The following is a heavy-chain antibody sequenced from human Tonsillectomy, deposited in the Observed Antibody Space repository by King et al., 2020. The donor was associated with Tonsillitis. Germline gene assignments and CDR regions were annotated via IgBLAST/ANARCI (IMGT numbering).Heavy chain of an antibody. Sequence: MQLQESGPGLVKPSETLSLTCTVSGGSISSYYWSWIRQPPGKGLEWIGYIYYSGSTNYNPSLKSRVTVSVDTSKNQFSLKLSSVTAADTAVYYCAREGSGWANDAFDIWGQGTMVTVSS. CDR3: AREGSGWANDAFDI. V-gene: IGHV4-59*01. CDR2: IYYSGST. J-gene: IGHJ3*02. CDR1: GGSISSYY. D-gene: IGHD6-19*01.